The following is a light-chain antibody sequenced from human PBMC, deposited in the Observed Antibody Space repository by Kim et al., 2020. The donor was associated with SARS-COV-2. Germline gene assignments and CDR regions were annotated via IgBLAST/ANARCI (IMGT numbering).Light chain of an antibody. Sequence: EIVLTQSPATLSLSPGERATLSCRASQSVTSKLAWYQQTPGQAPRLLIYDATSRAAGIPARFSGSGSGTDFTLTISSLEPEDFALYYCQQRINWPLTFGGGTKVEI. V-gene: IGKV3-11*01. CDR3: QQRINWPLT. CDR1: QSVTSK. CDR2: DAT. J-gene: IGKJ4*01.